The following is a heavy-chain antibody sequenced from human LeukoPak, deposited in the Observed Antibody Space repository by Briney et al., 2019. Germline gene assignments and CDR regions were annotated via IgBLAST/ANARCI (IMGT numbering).Heavy chain of an antibody. CDR1: EFTVGSNY. V-gene: IGHV3-66*01. CDR2: IYGGDST. D-gene: IGHD2-15*01. J-gene: IGHJ3*02. Sequence: GGSLRLSCAASEFTVGSNYMSWVRQAPGKGLGWVSVIYGGDSTYYADSVRGRFTISRDNAQNSLCLQMNSLRAEDTAVYYCARDGGTILYAFDIWGQGTMVTVSS. CDR3: ARDGGTILYAFDI.